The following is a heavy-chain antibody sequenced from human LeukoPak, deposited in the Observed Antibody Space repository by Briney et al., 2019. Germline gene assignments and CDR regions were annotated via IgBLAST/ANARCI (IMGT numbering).Heavy chain of an antibody. CDR1: GGSIRSYY. CDR3: ATRLRHYYDSSGYYLQEDAFDI. CDR2: IYTSGST. V-gene: IGHV4-4*07. J-gene: IGHJ3*02. Sequence: SETLSLTCTVSGGSIRSYYWSWIRQPAGKALEWIGRIYTSGSTNYNPSLKSRVAMSVDTSKNQFSLKLSSVTAADTAVYYCATRLRHYYDSSGYYLQEDAFDIWGQGTMVTVSS. D-gene: IGHD3-22*01.